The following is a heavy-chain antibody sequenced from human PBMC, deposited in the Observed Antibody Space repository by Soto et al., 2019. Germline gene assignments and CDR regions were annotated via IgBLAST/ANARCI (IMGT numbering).Heavy chain of an antibody. J-gene: IGHJ4*02. CDR2: INAGNGNT. V-gene: IGHV1-3*01. Sequence: QVQLVQSGAEVKKPGASVKVSCKASGYTFTSYAIHWVRQAPGQRLEWMGWINAGNGNTKYSQKFQDRVTITRDTSASTAYRELSSLRSEDTAVYYCASDLGGWPDYWGQGTLVTVSS. CDR1: GYTFTSYA. D-gene: IGHD6-19*01. CDR3: ASDLGGWPDY.